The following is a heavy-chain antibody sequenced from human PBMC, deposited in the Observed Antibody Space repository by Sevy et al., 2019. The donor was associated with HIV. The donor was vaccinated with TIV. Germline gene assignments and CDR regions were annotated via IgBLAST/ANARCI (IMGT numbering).Heavy chain of an antibody. CDR2: IFSSGST. CDR3: VSLFLSYRSGWSYFDY. Sequence: GGSLRLSCAISGFTVNDKYIIWVRQAPGKGLEWVSVIFSSGSTYYEDSAKGRFTISSDNSKNTVDLQMNSVRAEDTAVYYCVSLFLSYRSGWSYFDYWGQGTLVTVSS. V-gene: IGHV3-66*02. CDR1: GFTVNDKY. D-gene: IGHD6-19*01. J-gene: IGHJ4*02.